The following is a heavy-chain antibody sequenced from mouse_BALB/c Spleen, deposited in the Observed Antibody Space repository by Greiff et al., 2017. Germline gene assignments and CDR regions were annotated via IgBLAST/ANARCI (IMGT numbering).Heavy chain of an antibody. Sequence: EVKLVESGGGLVKPGGSLKLSCAASGFTFSSYAMSWVRQTPEKRLEWVASISSGGSTYYPDSVKGRFTISRDNARNILYLQMSSLRSEDTAMYYCARRGLRLREWYFDVWGAGTTVTVSS. CDR1: GFTFSSYA. J-gene: IGHJ1*01. CDR2: ISSGGST. D-gene: IGHD1-2*01. V-gene: IGHV5-6-5*01. CDR3: ARRGLRLREWYFDV.